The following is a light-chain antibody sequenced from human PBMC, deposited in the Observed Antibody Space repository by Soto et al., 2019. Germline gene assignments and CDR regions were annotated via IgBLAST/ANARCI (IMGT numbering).Light chain of an antibody. J-gene: IGKJ1*01. CDR1: QSVSSNY. V-gene: IGKV3-20*01. CDR2: GAS. Sequence: EIVLTQSPGTLSLSPGERATLSCRASQSVSSNYLAWYRRKPGQAPRLLIYGASNRATDIPGRFSGSGSGTDFTLTITRLEPEDCAVYYCQQYGSSPPTFGPVTRVEIK. CDR3: QQYGSSPPT.